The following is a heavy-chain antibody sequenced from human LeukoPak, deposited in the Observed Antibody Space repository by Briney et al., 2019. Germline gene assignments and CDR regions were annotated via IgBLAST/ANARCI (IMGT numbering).Heavy chain of an antibody. CDR3: ARLRFYDSTGYSPGHYMDV. D-gene: IGHD3-22*01. J-gene: IGHJ6*03. Sequence: SETLSLTCTVSGRPIYSYYWIWIRHTAGKGLEWIGRLYPGVSPNYNPSLKSRVTMSVDTSKKQFALKLNTVTAADTAVYYCARLRFYDSTGYSPGHYMDVWGKGTTVTVSS. CDR1: GRPIYSYY. V-gene: IGHV4-4*07. CDR2: LYPGVSP.